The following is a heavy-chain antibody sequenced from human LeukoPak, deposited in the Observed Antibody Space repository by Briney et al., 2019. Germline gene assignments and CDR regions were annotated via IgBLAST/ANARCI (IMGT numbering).Heavy chain of an antibody. Sequence: SETLSLTCNVSGASVSSGSYYWSWIRQPPGKELEWIGYIYYSGSTSYNPSLKSRVTISVDTSKNHFSLKLTSVTAADTAVYYCARDRKGLFDYWGQGTLVTVSS. V-gene: IGHV4-61*03. J-gene: IGHJ4*02. CDR3: ARDRKGLFDY. CDR1: GASVSSGSYY. CDR2: IYYSGST.